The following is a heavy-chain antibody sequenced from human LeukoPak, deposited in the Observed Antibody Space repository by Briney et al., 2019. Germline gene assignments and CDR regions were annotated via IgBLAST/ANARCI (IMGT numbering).Heavy chain of an antibody. CDR3: ARHGGGFDY. CDR1: GYSFTTYR. CDR2: IDPRDSYS. J-gene: IGHJ4*02. D-gene: IGHD3-10*01. Sequence: GESLKISCKGSGYSFTTYRISWVRHMPGKGLEWMGSIDPRDSYSNYSPSFQGHVTISADKSISTASLQWSSLKASDTAMYYCARHGGGFDYWGQRTLVTVSS. V-gene: IGHV5-10-1*01.